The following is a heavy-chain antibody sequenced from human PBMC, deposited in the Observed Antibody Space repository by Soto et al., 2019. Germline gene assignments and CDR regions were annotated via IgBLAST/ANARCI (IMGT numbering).Heavy chain of an antibody. D-gene: IGHD3-16*01. Sequence: ASVKVSCKASGYTFNDYYIHWVRQAPGQGLEGMGWINPKSGGTNYAQKFQGRVTLTRDTSITTVYMEVSRLRTDDTAVYYCATLGAGAFDYWGQGSLGTVS. CDR2: INPKSGGT. CDR1: GYTFNDYY. J-gene: IGHJ4*02. V-gene: IGHV1-2*02. CDR3: ATLGAGAFDY.